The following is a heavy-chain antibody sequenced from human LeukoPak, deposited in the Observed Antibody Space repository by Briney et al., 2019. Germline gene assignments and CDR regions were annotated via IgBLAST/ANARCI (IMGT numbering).Heavy chain of an antibody. CDR2: IRSKAYGGTT. V-gene: IGHV3-49*03. CDR3: TREYDFWSGTHGGYFDY. CDR1: GFTFGDYA. J-gene: IGHJ4*02. Sequence: GGSLRLSCTASGFTFGDYAMSWFRQAPGKGLEWVGFIRSKAYGGTTEYAASVKGRFTISRDDPKSIAYLQMNSLKTEDTAVYYCTREYDFWSGTHGGYFDYWGQGTLVTVSS. D-gene: IGHD3-3*01.